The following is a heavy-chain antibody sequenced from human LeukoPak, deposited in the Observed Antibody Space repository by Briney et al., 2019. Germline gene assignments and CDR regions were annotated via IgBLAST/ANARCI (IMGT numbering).Heavy chain of an antibody. D-gene: IGHD6-19*01. V-gene: IGHV3-30*02. CDR3: AKDWSYSGWSYYFDY. CDR2: IRYDGSSE. J-gene: IGHJ4*02. Sequence: GGSLRLSCAAPGFTFSGYGMHWVRQAPGKGLEWVAFIRYDGSSEYYADSVKGRFTISRDNSKHTLYLQINSLRAEDTAVYYCAKDWSYSGWSYYFDYWGQGTLVTVSS. CDR1: GFTFSGYG.